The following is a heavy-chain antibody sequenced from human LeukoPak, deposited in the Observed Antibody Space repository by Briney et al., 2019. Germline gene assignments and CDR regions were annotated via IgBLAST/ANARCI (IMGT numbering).Heavy chain of an antibody. J-gene: IGHJ4*02. D-gene: IGHD6-19*01. CDR2: IYHTGDT. CDR3: ARVAVAGEAGAFDY. V-gene: IGHV4-59*08. Sequence: SETLSLTCTVSGDSISSYYWSWIRQPPGKGLEWIGYIYHTGDTNSNPSLKSRVTISIDTSKNQFSLKLSSVTAADTAVYYCARVAVAGEAGAFDYWGQGTLVTVSS. CDR1: GDSISSYY.